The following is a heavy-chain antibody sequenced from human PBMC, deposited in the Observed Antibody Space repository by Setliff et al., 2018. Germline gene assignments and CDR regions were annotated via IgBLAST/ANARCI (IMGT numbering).Heavy chain of an antibody. CDR1: GGTLSSYA. Sequence: SVKVSCKASGGTLSSYAISWVRQAPGQGLEWMGGIIPIFGTANYAQKFQGRVTITADESTSTAYMELSSLRSEDTAVYYCARDGDNYYDSSGYYLNHAFDIWGQGTMVTVSS. CDR2: IIPIFGTA. CDR3: ARDGDNYYDSSGYYLNHAFDI. J-gene: IGHJ3*02. D-gene: IGHD3-22*01. V-gene: IGHV1-69*13.